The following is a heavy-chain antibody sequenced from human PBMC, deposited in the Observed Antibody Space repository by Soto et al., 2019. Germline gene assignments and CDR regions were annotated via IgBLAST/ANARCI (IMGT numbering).Heavy chain of an antibody. CDR2: IYPGDSDT. CDR3: ARTLAHDSRGFNDY. J-gene: IGHJ4*02. D-gene: IGHD3-22*01. Sequence: PGESLKISCNGSGYSFTSYWIGWVRQMPGKGLEWMRIIYPGDSDTRYSPSFQGQVTISAYKSISTAYLQWSSPKATDTAMYYCARTLAHDSRGFNDYWGQGTLVTLSS. V-gene: IGHV5-51*01. CDR1: GYSFTSYW.